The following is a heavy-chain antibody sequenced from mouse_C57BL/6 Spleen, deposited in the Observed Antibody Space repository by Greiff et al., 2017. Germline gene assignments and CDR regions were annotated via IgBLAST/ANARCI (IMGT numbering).Heavy chain of an antibody. CDR1: GYTFTSYW. CDR3: ARFIATVEYFDV. V-gene: IGHV1-55*01. D-gene: IGHD1-1*01. J-gene: IGHJ1*03. CDR2: IYPGSGST. Sequence: QVQLQQSGAELVKPGASVKMSCKASGYTFTSYWITWVKQRPGQGLEWIGDIYPGSGSTNYNEKFKSKATLTVDTSSSTAYMQLSSLTSEDSAVYYWARFIATVEYFDVWGTGTTVTVSS.